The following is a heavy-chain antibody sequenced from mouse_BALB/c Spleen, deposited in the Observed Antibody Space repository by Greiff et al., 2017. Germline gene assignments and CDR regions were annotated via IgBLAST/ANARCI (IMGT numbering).Heavy chain of an antibody. CDR1: GFTFSSFG. Sequence: EVQGVESGGGLVQPGGSRKLSCAASGFTFSSFGMHWVRQAPEKGLEWVAYISSGSSTIYYADTVKGRFTISRDNPKNTLFLQMTSLRSEDTAMYYCARAGRYAMDYWGQGTSVTVSS. J-gene: IGHJ4*01. V-gene: IGHV5-17*02. CDR2: ISSGSSTI. CDR3: ARAGRYAMDY.